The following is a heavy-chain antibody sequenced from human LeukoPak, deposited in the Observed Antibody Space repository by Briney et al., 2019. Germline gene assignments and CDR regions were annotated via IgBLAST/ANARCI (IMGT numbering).Heavy chain of an antibody. J-gene: IGHJ4*02. D-gene: IGHD2-15*01. V-gene: IGHV1-69*04. Sequence: ASVKVSFKASGGTFSSYAISWVRQAPGQGLEWMGRIIPILGIANYAQKFQGRVTITADKSTSTAYMELSSLRSEDTAVYYCARDIGYCSGGSCYSTDYWGQGTLVTVSS. CDR2: IIPILGIA. CDR1: GGTFSSYA. CDR3: ARDIGYCSGGSCYSTDY.